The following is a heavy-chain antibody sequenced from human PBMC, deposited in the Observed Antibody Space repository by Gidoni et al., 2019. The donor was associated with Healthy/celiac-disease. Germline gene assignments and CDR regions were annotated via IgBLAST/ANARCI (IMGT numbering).Heavy chain of an antibody. CDR1: GFTFSSYA. CDR2: ISGSGGST. D-gene: IGHD3-10*01. CDR3: AKDQEDYGSGSYYIHFDY. J-gene: IGHJ4*02. Sequence: EVQLLESGGGLVQPGGSLRLSCAASGFTFSSYAMSWVRQAPGKGLDGVSAISGSGGSTYYADSVKGRFTISRDNSKNTLYLQMNSLRAEDTAVYYCAKDQEDYGSGSYYIHFDYWGQGTLVTVSS. V-gene: IGHV3-23*01.